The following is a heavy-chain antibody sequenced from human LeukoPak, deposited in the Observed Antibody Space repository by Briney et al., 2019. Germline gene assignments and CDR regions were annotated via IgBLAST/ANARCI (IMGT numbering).Heavy chain of an antibody. D-gene: IGHD6-6*01. Sequence: GPSLRLSCAASGFTFSSYAMSWVRQAPRKWLEWVSAIRGSGGSTYYADSVKGRFTISRDNSKNTLYLQMNSLRAEDTAVYYCAKDGGQLVPGVFDYWGQGTLVTVSS. CDR2: IRGSGGST. J-gene: IGHJ4*02. V-gene: IGHV3-23*01. CDR3: AKDGGQLVPGVFDY. CDR1: GFTFSSYA.